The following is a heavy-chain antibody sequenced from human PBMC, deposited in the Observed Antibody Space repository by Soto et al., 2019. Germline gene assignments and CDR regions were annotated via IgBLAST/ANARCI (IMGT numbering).Heavy chain of an antibody. Sequence: SETLSLTCTVSGGSISSSSYYWGWIRQPPGKGLEWIGSIYYSGSTYYNPSLKSRVTISVDTSKNQFSLKLSSVTAADTAVYYCAKQAVHSSGLTEYWGQGTLVTVSS. CDR1: GGSISSSSYY. CDR3: AKQAVHSSGLTEY. J-gene: IGHJ4*02. CDR2: IYYSGST. D-gene: IGHD6-19*01. V-gene: IGHV4-39*01.